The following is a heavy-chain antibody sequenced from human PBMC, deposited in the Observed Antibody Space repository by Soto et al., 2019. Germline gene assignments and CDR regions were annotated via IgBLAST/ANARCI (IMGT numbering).Heavy chain of an antibody. CDR1: GGTFSSHA. CDR2: IIPIFGTA. D-gene: IGHD6-13*01. Sequence: SVKVSCKASGGTFSSHAISWVRQAPGQGLEWMGGIIPIFGTANYAQKFQGRVTITADESTSTAYMELSSLRSEDTAVYYCARGNSSSWYYYYGMDVWGQGTTVTVSS. V-gene: IGHV1-69*13. J-gene: IGHJ6*02. CDR3: ARGNSSSWYYYYGMDV.